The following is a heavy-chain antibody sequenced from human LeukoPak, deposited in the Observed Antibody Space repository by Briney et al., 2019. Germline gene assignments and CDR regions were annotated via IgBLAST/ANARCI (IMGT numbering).Heavy chain of an antibody. Sequence: PSETLSLTCTVSGGSISSYYWSWLRQPPGKGLEWIGYIYNSGSTNYNPSLKSRVTISVNTSKNHYSLMLSSVTAADTAVSYCGSHAPLFWFDLWGQGTLVSVFS. CDR3: GSHAPLFWFDL. J-gene: IGHJ5*02. CDR1: GGSISSYY. CDR2: IYNSGST. V-gene: IGHV4-4*09.